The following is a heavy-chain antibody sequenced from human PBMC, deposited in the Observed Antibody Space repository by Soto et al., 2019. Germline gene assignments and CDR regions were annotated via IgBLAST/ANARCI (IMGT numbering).Heavy chain of an antibody. D-gene: IGHD2-15*01. Sequence: QVQLQESGPGLVKPSGTLSLTCAVSGGSISSSNWWSWVRQPPGKGLEWIGEIYHSGSTNYTPSLKSRVTISVDKSKNQFSLKLSSVTAADTAVYYCATSIVVVVAAKGGGDYFDYWGQGTLVTVSS. CDR2: IYHSGST. CDR1: GGSISSSNW. CDR3: ATSIVVVVAAKGGGDYFDY. J-gene: IGHJ4*02. V-gene: IGHV4-4*02.